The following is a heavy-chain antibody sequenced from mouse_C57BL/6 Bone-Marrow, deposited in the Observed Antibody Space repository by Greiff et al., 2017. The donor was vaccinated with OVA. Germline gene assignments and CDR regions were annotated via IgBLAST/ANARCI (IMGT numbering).Heavy chain of an antibody. CDR2: ISYDGSN. CDR1: GYSITSGYY. V-gene: IGHV3-6*01. CDR3: ARDGYYDYAYWYFDV. Sequence: EVQLQESGPGLVKPSQSLSLTCSVTGYSITSGYYWNWIRQFPGNKLEWMGYISYDGSNNYNPSLKNRISITRDTSKNQFFLKLNSVTTEDTATYYCARDGYYDYAYWYFDVWGTGTTVTVSS. D-gene: IGHD2-4*01. J-gene: IGHJ1*03.